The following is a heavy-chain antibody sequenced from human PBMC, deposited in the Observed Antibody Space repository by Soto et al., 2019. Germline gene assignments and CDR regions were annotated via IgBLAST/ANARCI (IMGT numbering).Heavy chain of an antibody. CDR2: IYSGGYT. CDR3: ASEAIIVIAAPEYYFDY. Sequence: EVQLVASGGDLVQRGGSLRLSCAASGFDVSNTDMSWVRQAPGKGLEWVSVIYSGGYTNYADSVKGRFIVSRDSPKNTLYLEMDSLRAEDTAVYYCASEAIIVIAAPEYYFDYWAQGTLVNVSS. J-gene: IGHJ4*02. V-gene: IGHV3-66*01. CDR1: GFDVSNTD. D-gene: IGHD3-22*01.